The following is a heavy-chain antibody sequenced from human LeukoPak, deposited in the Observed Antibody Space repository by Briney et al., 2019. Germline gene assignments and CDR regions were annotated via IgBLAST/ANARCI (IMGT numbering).Heavy chain of an antibody. CDR1: GFTFSSYG. Sequence: PGGSLRLSSAASGFTFSSYGMHWVRQAPGKGLEWVAVISYDGSNKYYADSVKGRFTISRDNSKNTLYLQMNSLRAEDTAVYYCAKDFPAYSSPDYWGQGTLVTVSS. D-gene: IGHD5-18*01. CDR2: ISYDGSNK. J-gene: IGHJ4*02. V-gene: IGHV3-30*18. CDR3: AKDFPAYSSPDY.